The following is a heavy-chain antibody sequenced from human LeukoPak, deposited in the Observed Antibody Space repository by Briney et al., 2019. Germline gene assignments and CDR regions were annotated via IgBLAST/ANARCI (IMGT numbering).Heavy chain of an antibody. D-gene: IGHD1-14*01. Sequence: SETLSLTCAVYGGSFSGYYWSWIRQPPGKGLEWIGEINHSGSTNYNPSLKSRVTISVDTSKNQFSLKLSSVTAADTAVYYCARGLASPTIVTPGWGQGTLVTVSS. CDR3: ARGLASPTIVTPG. CDR2: INHSGST. V-gene: IGHV4-34*01. J-gene: IGHJ4*02. CDR1: GGSFSGYY.